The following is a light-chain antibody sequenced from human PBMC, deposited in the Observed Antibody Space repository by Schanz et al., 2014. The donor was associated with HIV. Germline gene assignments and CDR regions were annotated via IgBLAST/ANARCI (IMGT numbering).Light chain of an antibody. J-gene: IGKJ1*01. CDR1: EDIGSY. V-gene: IGKV1-27*01. Sequence: DFQMTQSPSALSASVGDRLTITCRTSEDIGSYLAWHQQKPGKVPSLLIFAASSLHSGVPSRFSASGSGTDFTLTISSLQPEDIATYYCQRYNTAPWTFGQGTKVEV. CDR2: AAS. CDR3: QRYNTAPWT.